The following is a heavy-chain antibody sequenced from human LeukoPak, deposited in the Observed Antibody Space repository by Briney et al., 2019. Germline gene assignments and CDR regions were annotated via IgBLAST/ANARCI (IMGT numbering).Heavy chain of an antibody. CDR3: TTNARTSCCLFYS. D-gene: IGHD2-2*01. CDR1: GFTFSNAW. Sequence: GGSLRLSCAASGFTFSNAWMSWVRQAPGKGLEWVGRIKSQTDGGTTDYAAPVKGRFTISRDDSKNTLYLQMNSLKTEDTAVYYCTTNARTSCCLFYSSGRGTLVTVSS. CDR2: IKSQTDGGTT. V-gene: IGHV3-15*01. J-gene: IGHJ4*02.